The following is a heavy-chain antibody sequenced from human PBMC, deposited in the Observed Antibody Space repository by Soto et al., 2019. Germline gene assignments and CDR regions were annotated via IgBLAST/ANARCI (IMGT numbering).Heavy chain of an antibody. CDR2: ISGSGGST. V-gene: IGHV3-23*01. D-gene: IGHD1-26*01. Sequence: PGGSLSISCAASGFTFSSYAMSWVRPAPGKGLEWVSAISGSGGSTYYADSVKGRFTISRDNSKNTLYLQMNSLRAEDTAVYYCAKDPQYSGSYCDYWGQGTLVTSPQ. CDR3: AKDPQYSGSYCDY. CDR1: GFTFSSYA. J-gene: IGHJ4*02.